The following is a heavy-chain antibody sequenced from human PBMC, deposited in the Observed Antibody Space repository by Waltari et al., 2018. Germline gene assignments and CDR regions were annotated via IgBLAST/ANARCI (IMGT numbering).Heavy chain of an antibody. CDR2: ITPIFGKA. J-gene: IGHJ4*02. CDR3: ARGRYSGSYRNFDY. Sequence: QVQLVQSGAEVKKPGSSVKVSCKASGGTFSSYAISWVRQAPGQGLEWMGGITPIFGKANDAKKFQGRVTITTDESTSTAYMEMRSLRSEDTAVYYCARGRYSGSYRNFDYWGQGTLVTVSS. D-gene: IGHD1-26*01. CDR1: GGTFSSYA. V-gene: IGHV1-69*05.